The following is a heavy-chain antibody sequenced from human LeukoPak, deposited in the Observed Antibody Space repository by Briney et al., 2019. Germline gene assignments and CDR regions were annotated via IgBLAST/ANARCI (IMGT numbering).Heavy chain of an antibody. J-gene: IGHJ3*02. V-gene: IGHV3-53*01. CDR3: ARESLNYDFWSGYYSADAFDI. CDR1: GFTVSSNY. Sequence: PGKSLRLSCAASGFTVSSNYMSWVRQAPGKGLEWVSVIYSGGSTYYADSVKGRFTISRDNSKNTLYLQMNSLRAEDTAVYYCARESLNYDFWSGYYSADAFDIWGQGTMVTVSS. D-gene: IGHD3-3*01. CDR2: IYSGGST.